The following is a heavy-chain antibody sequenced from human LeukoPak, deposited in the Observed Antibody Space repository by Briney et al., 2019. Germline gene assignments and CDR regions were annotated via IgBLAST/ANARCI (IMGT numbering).Heavy chain of an antibody. CDR1: GGSISTSSYY. Sequence: SETLSLTCTVSGGSISTSSYYWGWIRQPPGKGLEWIGEINHSGSTNYNPSLKSRVTISVDTSKNQFSLKLSSVTAADTAVYYCAVYYYDSSGSQQNFDIWGQGTMVTVSS. D-gene: IGHD3-22*01. V-gene: IGHV4-39*07. CDR3: AVYYYDSSGSQQNFDI. J-gene: IGHJ3*02. CDR2: INHSGST.